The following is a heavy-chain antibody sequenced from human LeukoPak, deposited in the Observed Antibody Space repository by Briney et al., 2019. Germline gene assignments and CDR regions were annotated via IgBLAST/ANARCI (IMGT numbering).Heavy chain of an antibody. D-gene: IGHD2-2*01. CDR2: IYYSGST. V-gene: IGHV4-59*01. Sequence: PSETLSLTCTVSGGSISSYYWSWIRQPPGKGLEWIGYIYYSGSTNYNPSLKSRVTISVDTSKNQFSLKLSSVTAADTAVYYCASSVVVPAAPRWFDPWGQGTLVTVSS. CDR3: ASSVVVPAAPRWFDP. J-gene: IGHJ5*02. CDR1: GGSISSYY.